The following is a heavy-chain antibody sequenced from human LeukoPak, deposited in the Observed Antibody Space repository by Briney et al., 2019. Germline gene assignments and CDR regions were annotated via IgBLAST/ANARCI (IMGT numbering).Heavy chain of an antibody. D-gene: IGHD6-19*01. Sequence: KSGGSLRLSCAASGFTFSDYYMSWIRQAPGKGLEWLSNINRSGTNTNYADPVKGRFTISRDNAKNSLYLQMNSLRAEDTAVYYCATSSDWRFDYWGQGTLVTVSS. CDR1: GFTFSDYY. V-gene: IGHV3-11*06. CDR3: ATSSDWRFDY. CDR2: INRSGTNT. J-gene: IGHJ4*02.